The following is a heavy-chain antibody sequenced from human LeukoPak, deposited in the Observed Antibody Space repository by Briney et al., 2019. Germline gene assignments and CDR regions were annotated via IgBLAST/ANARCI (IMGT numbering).Heavy chain of an antibody. Sequence: GGSLRLSCAASGFTFSSFGMHWVRQAPGNGLEGVAFIRYDGSNKKYADAVTGRFTISRDNSKNTLYLQMSSLRAEDTAVYYCAKRRGEDYLDYWGQGTLVTASS. CDR2: IRYDGSNK. CDR3: AKRRGEDYLDY. D-gene: IGHD2-21*01. CDR1: GFTFSSFG. V-gene: IGHV3-30*02. J-gene: IGHJ4*02.